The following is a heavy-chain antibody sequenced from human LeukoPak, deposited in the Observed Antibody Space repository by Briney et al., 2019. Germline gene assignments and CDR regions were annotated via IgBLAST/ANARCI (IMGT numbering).Heavy chain of an antibody. CDR1: GYSISIGYY. CDR3: ARSLRAYDTSGPFDY. V-gene: IGHV4-38-2*01. CDR2: RYYSGNT. D-gene: IGHD3-22*01. J-gene: IGHJ4*02. Sequence: SETLSLTCSVSGYSISIGYYWGWIRQPPGKGLEWIGTRYYSGNTYYNASLKSRVTISVDTSKNQFSLKLSSVTAADPAVYYCARSLRAYDTSGPFDYWGQGTLVTVSS.